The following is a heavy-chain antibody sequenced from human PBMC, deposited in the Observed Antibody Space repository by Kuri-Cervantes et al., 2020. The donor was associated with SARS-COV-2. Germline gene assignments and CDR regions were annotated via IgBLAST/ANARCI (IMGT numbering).Heavy chain of an antibody. V-gene: IGHV3-48*02. Sequence: GESLKIPCAASGFTFSSYSMNWVRQAPGKGLEWVSYISSSSSTICYTDSVKGRFTISRDNAKNSLYLQMNSLRDEDTAVYYCARDSGGYSYGYGHLFAYWCQGTLVTVSS. J-gene: IGHJ4*02. CDR3: ARDSGGYSYGYGHLFAY. D-gene: IGHD5-18*01. CDR1: GFTFSSYS. CDR2: ISSSSSTI.